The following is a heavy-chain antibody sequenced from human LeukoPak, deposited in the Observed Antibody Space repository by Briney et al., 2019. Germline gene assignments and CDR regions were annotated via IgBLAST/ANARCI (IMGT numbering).Heavy chain of an antibody. CDR1: GYTFTSYG. V-gene: IGHV1-18*01. CDR3: ARDGASSSGSSGY. J-gene: IGHJ4*02. Sequence: EASVKVSCKASGYTFTSYGISWVRQAPGQGLEWMGWISAYNGNTNYAQKFQGRVTMTRDTSTSTVYMELSSLRSEDTAVYYCARDGASSSGSSGYWGQGTLVTVSS. D-gene: IGHD6-6*01. CDR2: ISAYNGNT.